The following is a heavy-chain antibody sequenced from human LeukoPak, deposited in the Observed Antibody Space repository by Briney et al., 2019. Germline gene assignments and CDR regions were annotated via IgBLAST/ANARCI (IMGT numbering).Heavy chain of an antibody. CDR2: IYSGGST. Sequence: GGSLRLSCAASGFTVSSTYMSWVRQASGKGLEWVSVIYSGGSTFYADAVKGRFTISRDNSKNTVSLQMNSLRGEDTAVYYCASESNYDSWGQGTLVTVSS. CDR1: GFTVSSTY. CDR3: ASESNYDS. V-gene: IGHV3-66*02. J-gene: IGHJ4*02.